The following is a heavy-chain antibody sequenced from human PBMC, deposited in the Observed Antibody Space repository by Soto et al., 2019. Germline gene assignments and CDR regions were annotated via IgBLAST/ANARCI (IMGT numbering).Heavy chain of an antibody. CDR2: IYYSGST. CDR3: AREGGSYYYDSSGYYGY. Sequence: SETLSLTCTVSGGTISSYYWSWIRQTPGKGLEWIGYIYYSGSTNYNPSLKSRVTISVDTSKNQFSLKLSSVTAADTAVYYCAREGGSYYYDSSGYYGYWGQGTLVTVSS. J-gene: IGHJ4*02. V-gene: IGHV4-59*01. CDR1: GGTISSYY. D-gene: IGHD3-22*01.